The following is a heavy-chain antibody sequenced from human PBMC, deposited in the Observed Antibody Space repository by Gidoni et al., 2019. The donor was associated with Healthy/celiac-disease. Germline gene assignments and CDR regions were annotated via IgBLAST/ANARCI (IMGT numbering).Heavy chain of an antibody. V-gene: IGHV3-13*04. CDR2: IGTAGDT. CDR1: GFTFSSFD. J-gene: IGHJ3*02. CDR3: ARGPGGVGAAWGSDAFDI. Sequence: EVQLVESGGGLVQPGGSLRLSCAASGFTFSSFDMHWVRQPTGKGLEWVSAIGTAGDTYYPGSVKGRFTISRENAKNSLYLQMNSLRAGDTAVYYCARGPGGVGAAWGSDAFDIWGQGTMVTVSS. D-gene: IGHD1-26*01.